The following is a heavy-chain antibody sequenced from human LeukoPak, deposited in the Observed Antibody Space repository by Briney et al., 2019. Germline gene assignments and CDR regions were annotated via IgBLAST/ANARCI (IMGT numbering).Heavy chain of an antibody. CDR2: IYYSGST. CDR1: GGSISSSSYY. J-gene: IGHJ4*02. CDR3: ARRVEYSSSWQPLSYFDY. V-gene: IGHV4-39*01. Sequence: SETLSLTCTVSGGSISSSSYYWGWIRQPPGKGLERIGSIYYSGSTYYNPSLKSRVTISVDTSKNQFSLKLSSVTAADTAVYYCARRVEYSSSWQPLSYFDYWGQGTLVTVSS. D-gene: IGHD6-13*01.